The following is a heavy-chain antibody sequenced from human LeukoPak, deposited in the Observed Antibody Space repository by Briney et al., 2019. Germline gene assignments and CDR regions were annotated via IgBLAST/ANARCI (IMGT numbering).Heavy chain of an antibody. CDR1: GFTFSTYW. J-gene: IGHJ1*01. CDR3: ARPLTIAGTWNFQN. D-gene: IGHD1-20*01. CDR2: IRQDGSGK. Sequence: GGSLRLSCVASGFTFSTYWMSWVRQAPGKGLEWVANIRQDGSGKYYLDSVRGRFTISRDNADNSLFLEMNSLREEDTAVYYCARPLTIAGTWNFQNWGQGTLVTVSS. V-gene: IGHV3-7*01.